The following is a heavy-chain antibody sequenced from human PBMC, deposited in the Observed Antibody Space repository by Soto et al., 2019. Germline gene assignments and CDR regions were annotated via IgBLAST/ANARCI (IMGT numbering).Heavy chain of an antibody. V-gene: IGHV2-5*01. CDR1: GFSLSTYGVG. Sequence: QITLKESGPTLVKPTQTLTLTGNFSGFSLSTYGVGVGWIPQPPGKALEWLALIYWYDDTRFSPSLNSRLAITKDTSKRQVVLTLTHMDPVATATYYCAHRPGFSIAFDYLGPGSLVTVS. D-gene: IGHD2-21*01. CDR3: AHRPGFSIAFDY. CDR2: IYWYDDT. J-gene: IGHJ4*02.